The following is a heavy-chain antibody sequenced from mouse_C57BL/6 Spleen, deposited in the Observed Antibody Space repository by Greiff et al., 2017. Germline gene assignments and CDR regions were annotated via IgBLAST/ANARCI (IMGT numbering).Heavy chain of an antibody. Sequence: LVESGAELVRPGTSVKVSCKASGYAFTNYLIEWVKQRPGQGLEWIGVINPGSGGTNYNEKFKGKATLTADKSSSTAYMQLSSLTSEDSAVYFCARSHYYGSRGAMDYWGQGTSVTVSS. CDR1: GYAFTNYL. J-gene: IGHJ4*01. CDR2: INPGSGGT. V-gene: IGHV1-54*01. D-gene: IGHD1-1*01. CDR3: ARSHYYGSRGAMDY.